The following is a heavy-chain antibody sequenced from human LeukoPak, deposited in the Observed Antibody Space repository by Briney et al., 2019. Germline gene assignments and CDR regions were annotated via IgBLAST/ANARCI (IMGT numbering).Heavy chain of an antibody. Sequence: SQTLSLTCSISGDSDSQNNAAWQWIRQSPSRGLEWLGRTYYRSQRNNDYAVSVKSRTNINPDTLKNQFSLQLNSVTHEDTGVYYYARRVAGSGFDHWGQGALVTVSS. CDR3: ARRVAGSGFDH. CDR1: GDSDSQNNAA. V-gene: IGHV6-1*01. J-gene: IGHJ4*02. CDR2: TYYRSQRNN. D-gene: IGHD6-19*01.